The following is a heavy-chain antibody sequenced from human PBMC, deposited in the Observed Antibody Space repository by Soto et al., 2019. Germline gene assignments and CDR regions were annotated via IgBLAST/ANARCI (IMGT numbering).Heavy chain of an antibody. CDR3: ARDPHVFFYSGSGISNYHSGMDF. Sequence: QGLEWMGGIIPIFGTANYAQKFQGRVTITADESTSTAYMELSSLRSEDTAVYYCARDPHVFFYSGSGISNYHSGMDFWVQRSTVTVTS. CDR2: IIPIFGTA. J-gene: IGHJ6*02. V-gene: IGHV1-69*01. D-gene: IGHD3-10*01.